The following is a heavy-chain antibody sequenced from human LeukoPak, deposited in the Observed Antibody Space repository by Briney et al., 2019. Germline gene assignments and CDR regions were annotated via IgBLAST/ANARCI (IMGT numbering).Heavy chain of an antibody. Sequence: GASVKVSCKASGGTFSSYAISWVRQAPGQGLEWMGGIIPIFGTANYAQTFQGRVTITADKSTSTAYIEQSSLRSEDTAVYYCARAGITFFSHWFDPWGQGTLVTVSS. CDR1: GGTFSSYA. J-gene: IGHJ5*02. CDR3: ARAGITFFSHWFDP. D-gene: IGHD3-3*01. CDR2: IIPIFGTA. V-gene: IGHV1-69*06.